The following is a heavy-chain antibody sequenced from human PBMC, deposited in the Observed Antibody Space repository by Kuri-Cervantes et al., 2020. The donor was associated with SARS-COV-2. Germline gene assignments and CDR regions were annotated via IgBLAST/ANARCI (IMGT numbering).Heavy chain of an antibody. CDR1: GGSISSYY. D-gene: IGHD6-19*01. V-gene: IGHV4-59*01. CDR3: ARDRISSGWYVGYYFDY. CDR2: IYYSGST. J-gene: IGHJ4*02. Sequence: GSLRLSCTVSGGSISSYYWSWIRQPPGKGLGWIGYIYYSGSTNYNPSLKSRVTISVDTSKNQFSLKLSSVTAADTAVYYCARDRISSGWYVGYYFDYWGQGTLVTVSS.